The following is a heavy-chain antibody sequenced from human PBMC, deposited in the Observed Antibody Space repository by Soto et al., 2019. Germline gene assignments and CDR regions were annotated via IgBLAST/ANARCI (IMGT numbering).Heavy chain of an antibody. CDR2: VNPSGGHT. Sequence: QVQLVQSGAEVKKPGASVKVSCKASGDTFTDYYIHWVRQAPGQGLEWMGTVNPSGGHTTYAQHFRGRITMTRDTSTSTLYMELTSLPAWDTDVYYCAKGGHVVVVTAALAFWGQGPRVTVSS. V-gene: IGHV1-46*01. D-gene: IGHD2-21*02. J-gene: IGHJ4*02. CDR1: GDTFTDYY. CDR3: AKGGHVVVVTAALAF.